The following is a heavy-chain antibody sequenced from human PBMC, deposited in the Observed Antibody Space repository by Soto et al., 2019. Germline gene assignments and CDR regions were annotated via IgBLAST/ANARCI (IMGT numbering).Heavy chain of an antibody. J-gene: IGHJ4*02. CDR3: ARVINVDTAMVVFDY. D-gene: IGHD5-18*01. V-gene: IGHV1-18*01. CDR2: ISAYNGNT. CDR1: GYTFSSYG. Sequence: QVQLVQSGAEVKKPGASVKVSCKASGYTFSSYGISWVRQAPGQGLEWMGWISAYNGNTNYAQKLQGRVTMTTDTSTSTAYMELRSLTSDDTAVYYCARVINVDTAMVVFDYWGQGTPVTVSS.